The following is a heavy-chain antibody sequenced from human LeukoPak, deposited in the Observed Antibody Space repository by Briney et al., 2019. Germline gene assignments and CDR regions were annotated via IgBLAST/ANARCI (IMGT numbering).Heavy chain of an antibody. V-gene: IGHV4-59*12. CDR2: IYYSGST. J-gene: IGHJ5*02. CDR1: GASISSNY. D-gene: IGHD5-12*01. CDR3: ARDWGSGYDSRFDP. Sequence: PSETLSLTCTVSGASISSNYWSWIRQPAGKGLEWVGYIYYSGSTNYNPSLKRRVTISIDTSKNQFSLMLSSVTAADTAVYYCARDWGSGYDSRFDPWGQGTLVTISS.